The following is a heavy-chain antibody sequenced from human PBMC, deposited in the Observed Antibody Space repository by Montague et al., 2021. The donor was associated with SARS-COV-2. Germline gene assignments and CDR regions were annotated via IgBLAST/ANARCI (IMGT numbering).Heavy chain of an antibody. D-gene: IGHD6-25*01. CDR1: GGSIGSHY. J-gene: IGHJ5*02. CDR3: ARGSGSAGATWFDP. CDR2: IYYTGIT. Sequence: SETLSLTCTVSGGSIGSHYWSWIRLPPGKGLEWVGHIYYTGITKYKSSLKSRATISVDTSKNQLSLKLDSVTAADTAVYYCARGSGSAGATWFDPWGQGTLVTVSS. V-gene: IGHV4-59*11.